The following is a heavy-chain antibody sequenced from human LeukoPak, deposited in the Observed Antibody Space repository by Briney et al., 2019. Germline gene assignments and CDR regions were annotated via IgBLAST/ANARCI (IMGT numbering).Heavy chain of an antibody. D-gene: IGHD3-3*01. J-gene: IGHJ4*02. V-gene: IGHV3-74*01. CDR2: IKGDGIST. CDR3: AKDHYWSIDY. Sequence: GGSLRLSCAASGFDFSSNWMHWVRRAPGQGLVWVSRIKGDGISTNYADSVKGRFTISRDIAKNTLYLQMNSLRAEDTGVYYCAKDHYWSIDYWGRGTLVTVSS. CDR1: GFDFSSNW.